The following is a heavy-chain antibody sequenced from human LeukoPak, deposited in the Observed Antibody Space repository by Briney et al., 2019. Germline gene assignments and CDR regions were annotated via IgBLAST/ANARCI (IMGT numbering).Heavy chain of an antibody. CDR3: ARDKDYYGSGSYDY. V-gene: IGHV4-59*01. J-gene: IGHJ4*02. D-gene: IGHD3-10*01. Sequence: SETLSLTCTVSGGSISSYYWSWIRQPPGKELEWIGYIYYSGSTNYNPSLKSRVTISVDTSKNQFSLKLSSVTAADTAVYYCARDKDYYGSGSYDYWGQGTLVTVSS. CDR2: IYYSGST. CDR1: GGSISSYY.